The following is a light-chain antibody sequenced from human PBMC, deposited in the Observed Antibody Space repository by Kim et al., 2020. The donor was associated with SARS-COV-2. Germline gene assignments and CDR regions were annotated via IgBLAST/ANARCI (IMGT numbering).Light chain of an antibody. Sequence: ALGQTARITGQAERLRSYYASWYQQKPGQAPVLVISGKNNRPSGIPDRFSGSTSGNTASLTITGAQAEDEADYYCKSRDSSGKVVFGGGTQLTVL. V-gene: IGLV3-19*01. CDR3: KSRDSSGKVV. CDR2: GKN. J-gene: IGLJ2*01. CDR1: RLRSYY.